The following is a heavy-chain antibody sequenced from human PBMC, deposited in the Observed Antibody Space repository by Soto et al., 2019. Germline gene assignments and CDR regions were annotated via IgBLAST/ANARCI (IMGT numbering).Heavy chain of an antibody. Sequence: GGSLRLSCAASGFTFSSYAMSWVRQAPGKGLEWVSAISGSGGSTNYADSVKGRFTISRDNSKNTLYLQMNSLRAEDTAVYYCAKQEGYYYDSSGLPSSYFDYWGQGTLVTVSS. J-gene: IGHJ4*02. CDR3: AKQEGYYYDSSGLPSSYFDY. CDR1: GFTFSSYA. D-gene: IGHD3-22*01. CDR2: ISGSGGST. V-gene: IGHV3-23*01.